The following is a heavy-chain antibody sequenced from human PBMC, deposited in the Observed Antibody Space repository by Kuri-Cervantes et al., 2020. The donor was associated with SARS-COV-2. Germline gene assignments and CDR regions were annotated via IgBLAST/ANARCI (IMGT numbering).Heavy chain of an antibody. Sequence: GSLRLSCTVSGGSISSSSYYWGWIRQPPGKGLEWIGSIYYSGSTYYNPSLKSRVTISVDRSKNQFSLKLSSVTAADTAVYYCAGNPRYCSGGSCYSGWFDPWGQGTLVTVSS. D-gene: IGHD2-15*01. CDR3: AGNPRYCSGGSCYSGWFDP. CDR1: GGSISSSSYY. CDR2: IYYSGST. J-gene: IGHJ5*02. V-gene: IGHV4-39*01.